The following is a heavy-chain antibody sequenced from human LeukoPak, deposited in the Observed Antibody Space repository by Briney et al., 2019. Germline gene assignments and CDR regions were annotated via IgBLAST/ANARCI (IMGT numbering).Heavy chain of an antibody. V-gene: IGHV3-7*01. J-gene: IGHJ4*02. CDR1: GFTFSSYW. CDR2: IKQDGSEK. CDR3: ARRRYYYDSSGPVGDFDY. D-gene: IGHD3-22*01. Sequence: GGSLRLSCAASGFTFSSYWMSWVRQAPGKGLEWVANIKQDGSEKYYVDSVKGRFTTSRDNAKNSLYLQMNSLRAEDTAVYYCARRRYYYDSSGPVGDFDYWGQGTLVTVSS.